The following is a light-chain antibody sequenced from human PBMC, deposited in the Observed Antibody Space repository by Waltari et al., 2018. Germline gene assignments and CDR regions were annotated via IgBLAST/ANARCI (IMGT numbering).Light chain of an antibody. CDR3: QQYYNWPPAFT. Sequence: EIVMTQSPATQSVSPGDRATLSCRASQSVGSNLAWYQQKPGQAPRPLIYAASTRATGIPARFSGSGSGTEFTLTISSLQSEDFAVYHCQQYYNWPPAFTFGPGTKVDIK. J-gene: IGKJ3*01. CDR2: AAS. V-gene: IGKV3-15*01. CDR1: QSVGSN.